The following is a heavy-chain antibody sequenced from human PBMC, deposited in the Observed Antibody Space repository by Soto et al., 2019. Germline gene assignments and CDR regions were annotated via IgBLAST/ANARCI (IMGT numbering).Heavy chain of an antibody. CDR1: GFTFSSYS. V-gene: IGHV3-48*02. J-gene: IGHJ4*02. Sequence: EVQLVESGGDLIQPGGSLRLSCLASGFTFSSYSMDWVRQAPGKGLEWISYIDSIGSTIYYAASVKGRFTISRDNAKNSLYLQMNSLRDEDTAVYYCARDRGVSRDPRGRFGYWGQGTLVIVSS. CDR3: ARDRGVSRDPRGRFGY. CDR2: IDSIGSTI.